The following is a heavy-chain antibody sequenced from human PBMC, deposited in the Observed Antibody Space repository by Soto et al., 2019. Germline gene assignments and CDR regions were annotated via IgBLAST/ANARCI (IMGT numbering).Heavy chain of an antibody. CDR2: IYSGGYT. D-gene: IGHD6-25*01. V-gene: IGHV3-53*01. CDR3: AAQRGGGGY. J-gene: IGHJ4*02. Sequence: EVQLVESGGGLIQPGGSLRLSCAVSGFTVSNNYMSWVRQAPGKGLEGVSVIYSGGYTAYGDSVKGRFTISRDNSKNPLLLQKKSRRAADAALFFWAAQRGGGGYWGQGTLVTVSS. CDR1: GFTVSNNY.